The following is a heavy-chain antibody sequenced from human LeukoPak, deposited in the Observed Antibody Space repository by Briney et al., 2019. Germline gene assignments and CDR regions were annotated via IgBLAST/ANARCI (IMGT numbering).Heavy chain of an antibody. Sequence: PGGSLRLSCAASGFTFSSYAMSWVRQAPGKGLEWVSAISGSGGSTYYADSVKGRFTISRDNSKNTLYLQMNSLRAEDMAVYYCAKSRTMVRYYFDYWGQGTLVTVSS. CDR2: ISGSGGST. D-gene: IGHD3-10*01. J-gene: IGHJ4*02. V-gene: IGHV3-23*01. CDR3: AKSRTMVRYYFDY. CDR1: GFTFSSYA.